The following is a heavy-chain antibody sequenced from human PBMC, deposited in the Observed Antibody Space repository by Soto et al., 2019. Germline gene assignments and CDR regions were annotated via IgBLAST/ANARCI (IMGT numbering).Heavy chain of an antibody. CDR1: GYTFSTYD. J-gene: IGHJ4*02. Sequence: QVPLVQSGAEVKKPGASVKVSCRASGYTFSTYDMVWVRQAPGQRLEWMGWINVGDGNTKYSQKFQGRVTITRDTSATTAYMELSSLRSDDTAVFYCTRGSVFDYWGQGTLVTVSS. CDR2: INVGDGNT. CDR3: TRGSVFDY. V-gene: IGHV1-3*01. D-gene: IGHD6-19*01.